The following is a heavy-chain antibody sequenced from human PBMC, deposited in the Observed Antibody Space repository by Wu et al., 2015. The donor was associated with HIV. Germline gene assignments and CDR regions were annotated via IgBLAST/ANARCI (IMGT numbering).Heavy chain of an antibody. D-gene: IGHD3-10*01. Sequence: QVQLVQSGAEVKKPGASVKVSCKASGYTFTGYYMHWVRQAPGQGLEWMGWINPNSGGTNYAQKFQGRVTMTRDTSISTAYMELSRLRSDDTAVYYCARDPLTLYYGSRTVGEKSGLVYWGQGTLVTVSS. J-gene: IGHJ4*02. CDR2: INPNSGGT. V-gene: IGHV1-2*02. CDR3: ARDPLTLYYGSRTVGEKSGLVY. CDR1: GYTFTGYY.